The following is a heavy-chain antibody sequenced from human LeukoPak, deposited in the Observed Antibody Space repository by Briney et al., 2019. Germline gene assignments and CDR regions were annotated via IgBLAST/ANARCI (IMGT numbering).Heavy chain of an antibody. J-gene: IGHJ4*02. D-gene: IGHD5-24*01. CDR2: IHYSGIT. Sequence: SETLSHTCTVSGGSITSHYWSWIRQPPGKGLEWIGYIHYSGITNYNPSLKSRVTMSVDTSQNQFSLKLSSVTTADTAIYFCARDTWDGYNLYYFANWGQGTLVTVSS. CDR1: GGSITSHY. CDR3: ARDTWDGYNLYYFAN. V-gene: IGHV4-59*11.